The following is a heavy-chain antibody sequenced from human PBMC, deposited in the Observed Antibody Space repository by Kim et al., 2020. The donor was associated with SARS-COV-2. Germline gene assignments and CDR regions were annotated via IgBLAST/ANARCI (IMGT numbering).Heavy chain of an antibody. Sequence: GGSLRLSCAASGFTFSSYGMHWVRQAPGKGLEWVAVISYDGSNKYYADSVKGRFTISRDNSKNTLYLQMNSLRAEDTAVYYCAKKGWFGELHFDYWGQGTLVTVSS. CDR3: AKKGWFGELHFDY. D-gene: IGHD3-10*01. CDR1: GFTFSSYG. V-gene: IGHV3-30*18. J-gene: IGHJ4*02. CDR2: ISYDGSNK.